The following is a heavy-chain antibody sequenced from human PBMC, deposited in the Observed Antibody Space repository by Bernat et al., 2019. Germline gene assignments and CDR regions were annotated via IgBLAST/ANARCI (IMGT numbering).Heavy chain of an antibody. V-gene: IGHV3-48*01. CDR3: ARGGSSSWYWNYYYYGMDV. D-gene: IGHD6-13*01. CDR2: ITESSDTT. Sequence: EVQLVESGGGLVQPGRSLRLSCAASGFIFSSYNMNWVRQAPGKRLEWVSYITESSDTTYYADSVKGRFTISRDNSKNTLYLQMNSLRAEDTAVYYCARGGSSSWYWNYYYYGMDVWGQGTTVTVSS. CDR1: GFIFSSYN. J-gene: IGHJ6*02.